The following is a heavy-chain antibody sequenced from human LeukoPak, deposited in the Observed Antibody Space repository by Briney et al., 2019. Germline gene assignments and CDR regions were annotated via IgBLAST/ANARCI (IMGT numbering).Heavy chain of an antibody. Sequence: SQTLSLTCTVSGGSISSGSYYWSWLRQPPGKGLEWIGYIYYSGSTNYNPSLKSRVTISVDTSKNQISLKLSSVTAADTAVYYCARVVLSYGDYSFDYWGQGTLVTVSS. CDR1: GGSISSGSYY. J-gene: IGHJ4*02. CDR2: IYYSGST. D-gene: IGHD4-17*01. V-gene: IGHV4-61*01. CDR3: ARVVLSYGDYSFDY.